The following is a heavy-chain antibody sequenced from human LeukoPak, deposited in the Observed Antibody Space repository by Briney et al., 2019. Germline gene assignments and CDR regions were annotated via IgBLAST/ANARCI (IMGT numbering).Heavy chain of an antibody. D-gene: IGHD2-8*02. V-gene: IGHV4-4*07. CDR3: ARDFVETGVVGFDM. CDR1: GDSIGTYF. J-gene: IGHJ3*02. CDR2: VYNGGRT. Sequence: PSETLSLTCTVSGDSIGTYFWNWIRQSAGEGLEWIGHVYNGGRTTNNPYLTGRVTLSVDTSMTLNYLRLSSVTAADTAVYYCARDFVETGVVGFDMWGQGTMVTVSS.